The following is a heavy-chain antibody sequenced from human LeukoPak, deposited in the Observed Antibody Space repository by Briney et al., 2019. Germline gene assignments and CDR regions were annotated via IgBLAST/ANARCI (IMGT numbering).Heavy chain of an antibody. CDR3: ARAVIDFWSPFDY. CDR2: ISYDGSNK. CDR1: GFTFRSDA. V-gene: IGHV3-30*04. D-gene: IGHD3-3*01. J-gene: IGHJ4*02. Sequence: GRSLRLSCAASGFTFRSDAMDWDRQAPGKGLEWVAVISYDGSNKYYADSVKGRFTISRDNSKNTLYLQMNSLRAEDTAVYYCARAVIDFWSPFDYWGQGTLVTVSS.